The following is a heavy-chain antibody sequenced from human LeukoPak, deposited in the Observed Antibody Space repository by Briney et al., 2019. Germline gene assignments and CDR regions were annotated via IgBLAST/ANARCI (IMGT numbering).Heavy chain of an antibody. V-gene: IGHV4-59*08. CDR1: GGSISSYY. Sequence: PSETLSLTCTVSGGSISSYYWRWIRQPPGKGLEWIGYIYYSGSTNYNPSLKSRVTISVDTSKNQFSLKLSSVTAADTAVYYCARLGGSGWFDYWGQGTLVTVSS. CDR2: IYYSGST. CDR3: ARLGGSGWFDY. D-gene: IGHD6-19*01. J-gene: IGHJ5*01.